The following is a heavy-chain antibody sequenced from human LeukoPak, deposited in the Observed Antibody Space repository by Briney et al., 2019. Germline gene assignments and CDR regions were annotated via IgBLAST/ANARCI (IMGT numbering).Heavy chain of an antibody. V-gene: IGHV4-4*07. D-gene: IGHD2-2*02. CDR3: ARAGPQHQLLYDY. Sequence: SETLSLTCTVSGGSISSYYRSWVRQPAGKGLEWIGRVHTSGSTNYNPSLKSRITMSVATSENQFSLKLRSVTAADTAVYYCARAGPQHQLLYDYWGQGTLVTVSS. CDR1: GGSISSYY. J-gene: IGHJ4*02. CDR2: VHTSGST.